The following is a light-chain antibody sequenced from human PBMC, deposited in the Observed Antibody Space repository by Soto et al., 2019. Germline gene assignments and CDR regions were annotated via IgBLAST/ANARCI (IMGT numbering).Light chain of an antibody. CDR2: GNS. J-gene: IGLJ1*01. V-gene: IGLV1-40*01. CDR1: SSNIGAHYD. CDR3: QSYDNIMSVYV. Sequence: QSVLTQPPSVSGAPGQRVTISCTGSSSNIGAHYDVHWYQQLPGTAPKLLIYGNSNRPSGVPDRFSGSKSRTSASLAITGLQAEDEPDYYCQSYDNIMSVYVFGTGTKVTVL.